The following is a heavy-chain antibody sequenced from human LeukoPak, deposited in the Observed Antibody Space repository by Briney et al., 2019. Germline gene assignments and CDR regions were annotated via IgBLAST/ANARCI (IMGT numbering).Heavy chain of an antibody. CDR1: GYSISSHYY. V-gene: IGHV4-59*01. J-gene: IGHJ4*02. D-gene: IGHD1-26*01. CDR3: ARDRSFPFDY. CDR2: IYYSGST. Sequence: SETLSLTCSVSGYSISSHYYWSWIRQPPGKGLEWIGYIYYSGSTNYNPSLKSRVTISVDTSKNQFSLKLSSVTAADTAVYYCARDRSFPFDYWGQGTLVTVSS.